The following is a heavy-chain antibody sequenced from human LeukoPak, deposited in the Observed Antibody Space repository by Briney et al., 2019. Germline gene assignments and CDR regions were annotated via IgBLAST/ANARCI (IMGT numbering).Heavy chain of an antibody. D-gene: IGHD4-23*01. J-gene: IGHJ4*02. CDR2: ISSSSSTI. Sequence: GGSLRLSCAASGFTFSSYSMNWVRQAPGKGLEWVSYISSSSSTIYYADSVKGRFTISRDNAKTSLYLQMNSLRAEDTAVYYCARAPPDYGGYTNDYWGQGTLVTVSS. CDR1: GFTFSSYS. V-gene: IGHV3-48*01. CDR3: ARAPPDYGGYTNDY.